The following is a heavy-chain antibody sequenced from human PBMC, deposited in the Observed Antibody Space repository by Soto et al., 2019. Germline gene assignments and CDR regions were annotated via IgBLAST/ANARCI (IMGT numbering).Heavy chain of an antibody. CDR3: AKSLLFVDHAYMDV. CDR2: IIPIQGKA. J-gene: IGHJ6*03. D-gene: IGHD2-21*01. V-gene: IGHV1-69*02. CDR1: GGSFISYS. Sequence: SVKVSCKASGGSFISYSFTWVRQAPGQGLEWMGRIIPIQGKANYALKFQDRVTITADRSTRTAYMELRSLRPEDTAVYYCAKSLLFVDHAYMDVWGKGTTVTVSS.